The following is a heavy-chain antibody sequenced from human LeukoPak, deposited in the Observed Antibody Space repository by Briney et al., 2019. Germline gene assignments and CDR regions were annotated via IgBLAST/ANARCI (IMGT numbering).Heavy chain of an antibody. CDR1: GYTFTSYY. J-gene: IGHJ3*02. CDR3: ARGAGYYDSSGYSYKHDAFDI. V-gene: IGHV1-46*01. D-gene: IGHD3-22*01. Sequence: GASVKVSCKASGYTFTSYYMHWVRQAPGQGLEWMGIINPSGGSTSYAQKFQGRVTMTRDTSTSTVYMELSSLRSEGTAVYYCARGAGYYDSSGYSYKHDAFDIWGQGTMVTVSS. CDR2: INPSGGST.